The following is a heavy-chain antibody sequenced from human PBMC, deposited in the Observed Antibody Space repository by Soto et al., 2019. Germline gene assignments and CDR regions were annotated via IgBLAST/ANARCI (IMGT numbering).Heavy chain of an antibody. CDR3: ARGGYSYETIYYKFYYSALDV. V-gene: IGHV4-34*01. D-gene: IGHD3-10*01. CDR2: INDNGGT. Sequence: SETLSLTCGVYGGSIRGYYWSWIRQSPGKGLEWIGDINDNGGTNYNPSLKSRVTTSLDTSKKQVSLMVSSVTAADTAVYYCARGGYSYETIYYKFYYSALDVWGQGTTVTVSS. J-gene: IGHJ6*02. CDR1: GGSIRGYY.